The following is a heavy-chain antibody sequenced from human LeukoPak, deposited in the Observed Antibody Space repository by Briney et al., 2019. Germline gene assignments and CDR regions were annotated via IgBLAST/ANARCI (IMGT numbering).Heavy chain of an antibody. CDR2: INSDGSST. Sequence: GESLKISCAASGFTFISYWMHWVRQAPGKGLVWVSRINSDGSSTSYADSVKGRFTISRDNAKNTLYLQMNSLRAEDTAVYYCARDKSGYDYFDYWGQGTLVTVPS. CDR3: ARDKSGYDYFDY. D-gene: IGHD5-12*01. CDR1: GFTFISYW. V-gene: IGHV3-74*01. J-gene: IGHJ4*02.